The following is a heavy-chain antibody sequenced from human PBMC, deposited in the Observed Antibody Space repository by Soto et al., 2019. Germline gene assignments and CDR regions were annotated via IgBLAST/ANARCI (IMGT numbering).Heavy chain of an antibody. Sequence: QVQLVESGGGLVKPGGSLRFSCAASGFTFSDYYMSWIRQAPGKGLEWLSYISSGGSATYYADSVKGRFTISRDNAKNSLSLQRNSLRAEDTAVYYCARLRDYCSGGRCYSGYYYYMAVWGRGTTVSVSS. J-gene: IGHJ6*03. CDR2: ISSGGSAT. CDR1: GFTFSDYY. CDR3: ARLRDYCSGGRCYSGYYYYMAV. D-gene: IGHD2-15*01. V-gene: IGHV3-11*01.